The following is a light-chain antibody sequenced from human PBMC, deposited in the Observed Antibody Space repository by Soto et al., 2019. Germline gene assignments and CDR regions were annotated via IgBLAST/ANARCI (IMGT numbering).Light chain of an antibody. CDR3: QQLNSFPL. CDR1: QGIGSY. J-gene: IGKJ3*01. Sequence: GDRVTVTCRASQGIGSYLAWYQQKPGGAPKLLIYSTSTFQSGVPSRFSGSGSGTEFTPTISSLQPEDCATYYCQQLNSFPLFGPGTKVDIK. V-gene: IGKV1-9*01. CDR2: STS.